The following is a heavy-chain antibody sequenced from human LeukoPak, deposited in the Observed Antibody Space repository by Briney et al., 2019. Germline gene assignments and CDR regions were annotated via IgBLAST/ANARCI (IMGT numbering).Heavy chain of an antibody. J-gene: IGHJ6*03. CDR1: GFTFSDYN. V-gene: IGHV3-11*01. CDR3: ARVLRYCSGANCYSGGLGYLDV. Sequence: NSGGSLRLFCAASGFTFSDYNMRWIRQAPGKGLERVSSISRSGSTKYYADSVKGRFTISRDNAKNSLFLQMNSLRAEDAAVYYCARVLRYCSGANCYSGGLGYLDVWGKGTTVTISS. CDR2: ISRSGSTK. D-gene: IGHD2-15*01.